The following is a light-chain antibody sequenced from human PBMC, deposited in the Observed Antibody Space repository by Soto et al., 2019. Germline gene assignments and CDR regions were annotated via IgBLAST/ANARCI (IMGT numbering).Light chain of an antibody. CDR1: QSISSY. CDR3: QQSYSGPLT. Sequence: DIHMPQTQSSLSASVGDRVTITCRASQSISSYLNWYQQKPGKAPKVLIYAASSLQSGVPSRFSGIGSGTDFTLSISSLQPEDFATYYCQQSYSGPLTFGGGTKVDIK. CDR2: AAS. V-gene: IGKV1-39*01. J-gene: IGKJ4*01.